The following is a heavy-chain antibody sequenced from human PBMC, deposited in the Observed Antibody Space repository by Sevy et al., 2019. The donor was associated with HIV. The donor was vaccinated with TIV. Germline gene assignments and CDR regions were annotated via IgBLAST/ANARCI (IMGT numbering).Heavy chain of an antibody. Sequence: ASVKVSCKASGYTFTSYGISWVRQAPGQGLEWMGWISAYNGNTNYAQKLQGRVTMTTDTSTSTAYMELRSLRSDDTAVYYCARVGDCSSTSCPFRIRKDYCYYMDVWGKGTTVTVSS. CDR3: ARVGDCSSTSCPFRIRKDYCYYMDV. CDR2: ISAYNGNT. D-gene: IGHD2-2*01. J-gene: IGHJ6*03. V-gene: IGHV1-18*01. CDR1: GYTFTSYG.